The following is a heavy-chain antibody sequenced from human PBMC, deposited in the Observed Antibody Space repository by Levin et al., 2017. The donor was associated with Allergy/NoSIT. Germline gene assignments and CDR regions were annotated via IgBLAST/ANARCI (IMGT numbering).Heavy chain of an antibody. J-gene: IGHJ5*02. CDR3: ARARGGSTVTTGWFDP. CDR1: GGSISSGGYY. CDR2: IYYSGST. V-gene: IGHV4-31*03. D-gene: IGHD4-17*01. Sequence: SETLSLTCTVSGGSISSGGYYWSWIRQHPGKGLEWIGYIYYSGSTYYNPSLKSRVTISVDTSKNQFSLKLSSVTAADTAVYYCARARGGSTVTTGWFDPWGQGTLVTVSS.